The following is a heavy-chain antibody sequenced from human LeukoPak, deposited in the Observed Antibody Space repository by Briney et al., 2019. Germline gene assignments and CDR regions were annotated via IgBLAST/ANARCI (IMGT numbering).Heavy chain of an antibody. V-gene: IGHV4-39*07. CDR3: ARDLNRGAFDI. Sequence: SETLSLTCTVSGGSIRSSYYYWGWIRQPPGKGLEWIGSIYDSGSTYYNPSLKSRVTISVDTSKNQFSLKLSSVTAADTAVYYCARDLNRGAFDIWGQGTMVTVSS. CDR2: IYDSGST. CDR1: GGSIRSSYYY. D-gene: IGHD2/OR15-2a*01. J-gene: IGHJ3*02.